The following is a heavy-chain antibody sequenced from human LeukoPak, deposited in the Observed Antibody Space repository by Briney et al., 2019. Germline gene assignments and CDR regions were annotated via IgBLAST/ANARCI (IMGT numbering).Heavy chain of an antibody. CDR3: ARDRDGYNYF. Sequence: ASVKVSCKASGGTFSSYAISWVRQAPGQGLEWMGGIIPIFGTANYAQKFQGRVTITADKSTSTAYMELSSLRSEDAAVYYCARDRDGYNYFWGQGTLVTVSS. J-gene: IGHJ4*02. CDR2: IIPIFGTA. CDR1: GGTFSSYA. V-gene: IGHV1-69*06. D-gene: IGHD5-24*01.